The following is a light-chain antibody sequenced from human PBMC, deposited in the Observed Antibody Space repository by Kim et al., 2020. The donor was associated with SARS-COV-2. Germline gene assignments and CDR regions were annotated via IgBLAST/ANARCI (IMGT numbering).Light chain of an antibody. CDR2: QDT. Sequence: SVSPGQTVSITGPGDELGDTSVCWYNQKPGQSPVLVIYQDTERPSGIPARFSGSNSGNAATLTISGTQAMDEADYYCQTWDSGIWVFGGGTQLTVL. V-gene: IGLV3-1*01. CDR3: QTWDSGIWV. CDR1: ELGDTS. J-gene: IGLJ3*02.